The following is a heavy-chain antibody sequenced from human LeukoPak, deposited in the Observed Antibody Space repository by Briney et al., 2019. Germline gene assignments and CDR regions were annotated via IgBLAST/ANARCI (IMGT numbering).Heavy chain of an antibody. J-gene: IGHJ6*02. Sequence: GAPVKVSCKASGYTFTSYDVNWVRQATGQGLEWMGWMNPNSGNTGLAQKFQGRVTLTGYTSLSTTYMELSNLRSDDTAVYYCARDEVVAAPIYFGMVVWGQGTTVSVSS. V-gene: IGHV1-8*01. CDR3: ARDEVVAAPIYFGMVV. CDR1: GYTFTSYD. CDR2: MNPNSGNT. D-gene: IGHD2-15*01.